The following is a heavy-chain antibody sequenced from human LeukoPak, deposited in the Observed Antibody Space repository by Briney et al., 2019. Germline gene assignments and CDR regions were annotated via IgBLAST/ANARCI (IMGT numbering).Heavy chain of an antibody. CDR2: ICTSGST. CDR1: GGSISSGSHY. V-gene: IGHV4-61*02. CDR3: ARDGYYDFWSGYPSEYFQH. J-gene: IGHJ1*01. Sequence: SQTLSLTCTVSGGSISSGSHYWSWIRQPAGKGLEWIGRICTSGSTNYNPSLKSRVTISVDTSKNQFSLKLSSVTAADTAVYYCARDGYYDFWSGYPSEYFQHWGQGTLVTVSS. D-gene: IGHD3-3*01.